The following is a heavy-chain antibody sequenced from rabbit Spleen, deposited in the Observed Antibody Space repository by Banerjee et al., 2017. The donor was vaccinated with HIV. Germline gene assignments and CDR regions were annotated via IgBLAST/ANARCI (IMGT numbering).Heavy chain of an antibody. V-gene: IGHV1S40*01. J-gene: IGHJ4*01. CDR2: IDPFFGST. CDR1: GFSFNSGYD. D-gene: IGHD4-1*01. CDR3: ARGGRSYSL. Sequence: QSLEESGGGLVKPGASLTLTCKASGFSFNSGYDMSWVRQAPGKGLEWIGYIDPFFGSTVYASWVNGQFTISRHNAQNTLNLQLNSLTAADTATYFCARGGRSYSLWGPGTLVTVS.